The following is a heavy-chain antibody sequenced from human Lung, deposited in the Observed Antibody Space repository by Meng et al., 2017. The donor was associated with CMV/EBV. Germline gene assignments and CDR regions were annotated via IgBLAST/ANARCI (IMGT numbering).Heavy chain of an antibody. Sequence: ESXKISXAASGFTFSDAWMTWVRQPPGKGLEWLGRIKSDTDGGTTDYAAPLKGRFTISRDDSKNTLFLQMNSLKTEDTAMYYCTTDTSGGYSYDIWGQGTXVNV. CDR3: TTDTSGGYSYDI. CDR1: GFTFSDAW. V-gene: IGHV3-15*01. D-gene: IGHD3-10*01. CDR2: IKSDTDGGTT. J-gene: IGHJ3*02.